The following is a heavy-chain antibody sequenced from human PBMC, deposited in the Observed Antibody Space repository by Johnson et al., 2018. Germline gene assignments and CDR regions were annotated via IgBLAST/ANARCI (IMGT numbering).Heavy chain of an antibody. Sequence: VQLVESGGGLVQPGGSLRLSCAASGFTFSSYAMSWVRQAPGKGLEWVSAISGSGGSAYYADSVKGRFTISRDNAKNSRYLQMNSLRAEDTALSYCAKEGWCGGNYSYYYMDGWGKGTTVTVSS. CDR1: GFTFSSYA. CDR2: ISGSGGSA. J-gene: IGHJ6*03. D-gene: IGHD4-23*01. V-gene: IGHV3-23*04. CDR3: AKEGWCGGNYSYYYMDG.